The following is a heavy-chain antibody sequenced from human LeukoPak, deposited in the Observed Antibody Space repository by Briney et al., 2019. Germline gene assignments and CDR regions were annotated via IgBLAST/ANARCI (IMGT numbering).Heavy chain of an antibody. V-gene: IGHV3-48*03. D-gene: IGHD5-18*01. CDR1: GFTFSSYE. J-gene: IGHJ4*02. CDR2: ISSSGSTI. CDR3: ARENRGYSYGRRFDY. Sequence: GGSLRLSCAASGFTFSSYEMNWVRQAPGKGLEWVSYISSSGSTIYYADSVEGRFTISRDNAKNSLYLQMNSLRAEDTAVYYCARENRGYSYGRRFDYWGQGTLVTVSS.